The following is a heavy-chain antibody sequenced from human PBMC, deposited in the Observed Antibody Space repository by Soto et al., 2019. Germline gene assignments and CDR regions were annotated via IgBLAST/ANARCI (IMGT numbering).Heavy chain of an antibody. CDR3: ARDIGSYAYGEGY. J-gene: IGHJ4*02. CDR2: VYSSGTT. Sequence: LSLTCSVSGGSINSYWWSWIRQPAGKGLEWIGRVYSSGTTDYNPSLNSRATMSVETSKNQFSLKLSSVTAADTAVYYCARDIGSYAYGEGYWGQGIQVTVSS. D-gene: IGHD3-10*01. V-gene: IGHV4-4*07. CDR1: GGSINSYW.